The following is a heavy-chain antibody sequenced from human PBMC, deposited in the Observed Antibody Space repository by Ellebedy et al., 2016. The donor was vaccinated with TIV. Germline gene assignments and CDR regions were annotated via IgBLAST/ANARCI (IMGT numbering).Heavy chain of an antibody. CDR1: GFIFSGSW. CDR2: INQDGSDE. CDR3: ARDVAPVGQVTFDC. D-gene: IGHD2-21*02. Sequence: GESLKISCAASGFIFSGSWMTWVRQAPGKGLEWVANINQDGSDEYYVDSAKGRFTISRDNAKNSLYLQMNSLRAEDTAMYYCARDVAPVGQVTFDCWGQGTLVTVSS. V-gene: IGHV3-7*03. J-gene: IGHJ4*02.